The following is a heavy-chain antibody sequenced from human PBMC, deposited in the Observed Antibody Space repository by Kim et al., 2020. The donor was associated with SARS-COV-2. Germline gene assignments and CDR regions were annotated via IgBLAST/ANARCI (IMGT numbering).Heavy chain of an antibody. CDR2: ISSRSSTI. Sequence: GGSLRLSCAASGFTFSRYSLNWVRQAPGKGLKWVSYISSRSSTIYYADSVKGRFTISRDNAKNSLYLQMNSLRAEDTAVYYCAAQEGYSYGSLHYYYYYGMDVWGQGTTVTVSS. V-gene: IGHV3-48*04. D-gene: IGHD5-18*01. CDR3: AAQEGYSYGSLHYYYYYGMDV. J-gene: IGHJ6*02. CDR1: GFTFSRYS.